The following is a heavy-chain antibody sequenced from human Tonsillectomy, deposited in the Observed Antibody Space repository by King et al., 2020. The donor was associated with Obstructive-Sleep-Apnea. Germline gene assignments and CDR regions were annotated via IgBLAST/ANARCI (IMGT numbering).Heavy chain of an antibody. V-gene: IGHV3-48*04. CDR3: ARDYYDVLGFLERPSKPARPEAYFDY. J-gene: IGHJ4*02. D-gene: IGHD3-3*01. CDR1: GFIFSNYR. CDR2: VSATRDIT. Sequence: VQLVESGGGLVQPGGSLRLSCEAYGFIFSNYRMNWVRQAPGKGPEWISCVSATRDITYYAASVRGRFTISSDNAKNSLSLPMNNLRVEDTAVYYCARDYYDVLGFLERPSKPARPEAYFDYWGQGTLVSVSS.